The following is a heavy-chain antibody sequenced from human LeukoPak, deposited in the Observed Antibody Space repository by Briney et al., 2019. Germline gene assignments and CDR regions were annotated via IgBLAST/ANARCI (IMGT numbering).Heavy chain of an antibody. Sequence: GGSLRLSCAASGFSFSSYSMNWVRQAPGKGLEWVSSISRSSTDIQYADSVKGRFTISRDNAKSSLHLQMNSLRAEDTAVYYCARDELGVSGSGVYYYYGMDVWGQGTTVTVSS. V-gene: IGHV3-21*01. CDR1: GFSFSSYS. CDR2: ISRSSTDI. CDR3: ARDELGVSGSGVYYYYGMDV. J-gene: IGHJ6*02. D-gene: IGHD3-10*01.